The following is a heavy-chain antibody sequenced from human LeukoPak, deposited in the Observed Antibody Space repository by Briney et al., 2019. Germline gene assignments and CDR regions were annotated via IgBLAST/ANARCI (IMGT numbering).Heavy chain of an antibody. Sequence: SQTLSLTCAISGDSVSSNSAAWNWIRQSPSRGLEWLGRTYYRSQWYNDYAVSVKSRITINPDTSKNQFSLQLNSVTPEDTAVYYCAREGGIVVTPFGFIDAFDIWGQGAMVTVSS. CDR3: AREGGIVVTPFGFIDAFDI. J-gene: IGHJ3*02. CDR1: GDSVSSNSAA. V-gene: IGHV6-1*01. D-gene: IGHD2-15*01. CDR2: TYYRSQWYN.